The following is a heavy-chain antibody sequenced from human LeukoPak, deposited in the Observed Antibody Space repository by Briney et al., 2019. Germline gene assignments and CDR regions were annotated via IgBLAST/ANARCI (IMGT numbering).Heavy chain of an antibody. D-gene: IGHD3-9*01. Sequence: SETLSLTCTVSGGSISSGGYYWSWIRQHPGKGLEWIGYIYYSGSTYYNPSLKSRVTISVDTSKNQFSLKLSSVTAADTAVYYCASATYYDILTGPPHYFDYWGQGTLVTVSS. CDR2: IYYSGST. V-gene: IGHV4-31*03. J-gene: IGHJ4*02. CDR3: ASATYYDILTGPPHYFDY. CDR1: GGSISSGGYY.